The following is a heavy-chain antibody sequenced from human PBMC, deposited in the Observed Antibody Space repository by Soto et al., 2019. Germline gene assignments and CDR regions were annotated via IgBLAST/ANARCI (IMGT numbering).Heavy chain of an antibody. CDR2: ISYDGSNK. V-gene: IGHV3-30*18. J-gene: IGHJ6*04. Sequence: QVQLVESGGGVVQPGRSLRLSCAASGFTFSSYGMHWVRQAPGKGLEWVAVISYDGSNKYYADSVKGRFTISRDNSKNRLYLEMNSVRAEDTAVYYCAKDLIVVVPAAIRGQYYYYGMHVWGEGTTVTVSS. CDR3: AKDLIVVVPAAIRGQYYYYGMHV. D-gene: IGHD2-2*02. CDR1: GFTFSSYG.